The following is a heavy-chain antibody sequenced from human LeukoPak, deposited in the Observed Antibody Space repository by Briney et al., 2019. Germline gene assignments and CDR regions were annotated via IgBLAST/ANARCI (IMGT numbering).Heavy chain of an antibody. D-gene: IGHD2-15*01. CDR1: EFTFSNYA. CDR3: ARDSGTSCTGGSCYSYPDL. J-gene: IGHJ4*02. CDR2: IKQAGSEK. V-gene: IGHV3-7*05. Sequence: PGGSLRLSCAASEFTFSNYAMNWVRQAPGKGLGWVANIKQAGSEKYYVASVKGRFTISRDDAKNSLYLQMNSLRAEDTAVYYCARDSGTSCTGGSCYSYPDLWGQGTLVTVSS.